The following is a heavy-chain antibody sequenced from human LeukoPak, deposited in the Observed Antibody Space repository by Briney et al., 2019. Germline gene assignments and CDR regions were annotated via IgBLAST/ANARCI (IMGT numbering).Heavy chain of an antibody. D-gene: IGHD3-10*01. CDR3: ARDYVSGSFGP. J-gene: IGHJ5*02. CDR2: IKTDGSST. V-gene: IGHV3-74*01. CDR1: GFTFSSYW. Sequence: GGSLRLSCAASGFTFSSYWMHWVRQAPGKGLVWVSHIKTDGSSTNCAESVKGRFTISRDNAKNTVYLQMNSLRAEDTAVYYCARDYVSGSFGPWGQGTLVTVSS.